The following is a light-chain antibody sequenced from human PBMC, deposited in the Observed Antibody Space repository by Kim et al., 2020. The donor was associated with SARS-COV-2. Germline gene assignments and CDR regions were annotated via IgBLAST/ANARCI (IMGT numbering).Light chain of an antibody. CDR2: AAS. Sequence: AAVGDRVTITCRASQSISSYLNWYQQKPGKAPKLLIYAASSLQSGVPSRFSGSGSGTDFTLTISSLQPEDFATYYCQQSYSTPSTFGRGTRLEIK. CDR3: QQSYSTPST. J-gene: IGKJ5*01. CDR1: QSISSY. V-gene: IGKV1-39*01.